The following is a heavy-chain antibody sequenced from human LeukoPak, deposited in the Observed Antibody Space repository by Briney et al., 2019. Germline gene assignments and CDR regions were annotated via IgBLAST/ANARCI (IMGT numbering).Heavy chain of an antibody. J-gene: IGHJ6*02. V-gene: IGHV4-34*01. CDR2: INHSGST. CDR3: ARRSGYCSSTSCFYYYYYGMDV. Sequence: PSETLSLTCAVYGGSFSGYYWSWIRQPPGKGLEWIGEINHSGSTNYNPSLKSRVTISVDTSKNQFSLKLSSVTAADTAVYYCARRSGYCSSTSCFYYYYYGMDVWGQGTTVTVSS. CDR1: GGSFSGYY. D-gene: IGHD2-2*01.